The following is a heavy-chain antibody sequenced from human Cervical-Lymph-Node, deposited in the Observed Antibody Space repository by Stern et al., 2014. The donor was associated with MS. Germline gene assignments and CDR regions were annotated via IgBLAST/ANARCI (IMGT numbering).Heavy chain of an antibody. CDR2: VSNSGTTF. Sequence: EVQLVESGGGLVQPGGSLKLYCEASGFTFSTYGMSWVRQAPGKGLQLLAFVSNSGTTFHYADSVEGRFTMSRDNAGSAVYLQMHSLRDEDTAKYYCVRTWRENSFDFWGQGTLVTVSS. D-gene: IGHD5-12*01. CDR3: VRTWRENSFDF. CDR1: GFTFSTYG. J-gene: IGHJ4*02. V-gene: IGHV3-48*02.